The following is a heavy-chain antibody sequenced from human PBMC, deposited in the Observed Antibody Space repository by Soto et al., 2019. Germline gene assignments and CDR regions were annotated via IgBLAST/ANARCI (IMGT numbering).Heavy chain of an antibody. CDR3: ARGYSGYDH. J-gene: IGHJ5*02. Sequence: QVTLQESGPGLVKPSQTLSLTCTVSGGSISSGDYYWCWIRQPPGQGLEWIGCIYYIGSTYYNPCLKSRVTTSVDTSKNQCSLKLSSVTAADTAVYYCARGYSGYDHWGQGTLVTVSS. V-gene: IGHV4-30-4*01. CDR2: IYYIGST. CDR1: GGSISSGDYY. D-gene: IGHD5-12*01.